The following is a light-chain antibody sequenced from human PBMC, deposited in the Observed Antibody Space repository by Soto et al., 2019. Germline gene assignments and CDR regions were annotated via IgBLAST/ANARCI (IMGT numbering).Light chain of an antibody. CDR2: GNS. J-gene: IGLJ1*01. Sequence: QSVLTQPPSVSGAPGQRVTISCTGSSSNIGAGYDVHWYQQLPGTAPKLLIYGNSNRPSGVPDRFSGSKSGNTASLTISGLQAEDEADYYCSSYTSSSTPALYVFGTGTKVTVL. V-gene: IGLV1-40*01. CDR1: SSNIGAGYD. CDR3: SSYTSSSTPALYV.